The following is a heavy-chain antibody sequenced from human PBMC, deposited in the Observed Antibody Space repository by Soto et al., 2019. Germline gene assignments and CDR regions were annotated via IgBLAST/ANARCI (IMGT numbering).Heavy chain of an antibody. CDR3: ARARGVYSWNYNYYYYGMDV. Sequence: QVQLVESGGGVGQPGRSLRLSCAASGFTFSSYAMHWVRQAPGKGLEWVAVISYDGSNKYYADSVKGRFTISRDNSKNTLYLQMNSLRAEDTAVYYCARARGVYSWNYNYYYYGMDVWGQGTTVTVSS. J-gene: IGHJ6*02. CDR2: ISYDGSNK. CDR1: GFTFSSYA. V-gene: IGHV3-30-3*01. D-gene: IGHD1-7*01.